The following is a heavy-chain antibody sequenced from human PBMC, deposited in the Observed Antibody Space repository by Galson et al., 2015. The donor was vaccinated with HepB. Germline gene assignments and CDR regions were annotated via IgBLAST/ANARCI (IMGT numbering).Heavy chain of an antibody. CDR2: ISSSSSTI. D-gene: IGHD1-26*01. V-gene: IGHV3-48*01. Sequence: SLRLSCAASGFTFSSYSMNWVRQAPGKGLEWVSYISSSSSTIYYADSVKGRFTISRDNAKNSLYLQMNSLRAEDTAVYYCARGTSGSSAAFDIWGRGTMVTVSS. CDR1: GFTFSSYS. J-gene: IGHJ3*02. CDR3: ARGTSGSSAAFDI.